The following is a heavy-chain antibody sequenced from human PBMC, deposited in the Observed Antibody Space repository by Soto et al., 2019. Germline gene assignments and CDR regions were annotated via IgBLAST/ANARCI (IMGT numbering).Heavy chain of an antibody. CDR1: GFSLTTSGVG. CDR3: AHRVLRTVFGLVTTTAIFFDF. V-gene: IGHV2-5*02. D-gene: IGHD3-3*01. J-gene: IGHJ4*02. CDR2: IYWDDDK. Sequence: QITLNESGPTVVRPTETLTLTCRFSGFSLTTSGVGVGWIRQSPGKAPEWLALIYWDDDKRYSASLKSRLTIPQDTSKDQVVLTVSDLDPTDTATYYCAHRVLRTVFGLVTTTAIFFDFWGPGTPVAVSS.